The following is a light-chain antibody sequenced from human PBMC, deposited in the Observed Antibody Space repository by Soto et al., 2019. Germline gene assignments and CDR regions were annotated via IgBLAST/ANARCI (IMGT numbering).Light chain of an antibody. CDR1: QSVSSN. Sequence: EIVMTQSPATLSVSPGERATLSCRASQSVSSNLAWYQRKPGQAPRLLIYAPSTRATGIPARFSGSGSGTEFTLTLSCLQSEDFAVYSCQQYNNWYTFGQGTQLEIK. J-gene: IGKJ2*01. CDR2: APS. V-gene: IGKV3-15*01. CDR3: QQYNNWYT.